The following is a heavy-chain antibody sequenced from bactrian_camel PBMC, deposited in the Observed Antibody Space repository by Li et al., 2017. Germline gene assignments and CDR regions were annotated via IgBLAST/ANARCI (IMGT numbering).Heavy chain of an antibody. D-gene: IGHD1*01. CDR1: GDDYRGLC. J-gene: IGHJ4*01. Sequence: QLVESGGGSVQVGASLSLSCRVSGDDYRGLCMGWFRQAPGKEREEVALVYMNGSSTLDDSSVYYADSVKGRFSMSRDVAENTISLEMNNLKPEDTAMYYCATDPSGGVCSVRTTDWNYWGQGTQVTVS. CDR2: VYMNGSSTLDDSSV. CDR3: ATDPSGGVCSVRTTDWNY. V-gene: IGHV3S1*01.